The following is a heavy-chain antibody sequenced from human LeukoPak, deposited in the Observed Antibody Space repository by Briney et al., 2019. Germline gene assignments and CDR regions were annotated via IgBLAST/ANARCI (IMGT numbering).Heavy chain of an antibody. D-gene: IGHD6-19*01. Sequence: SETLSLTCAVYGGSFSGYYWSWIRQPPGKGLEWIGEINHSGSTNYNPSLKSRVTISVDTSKNQFSLKLSSVTAADTAVYYCARRYAVAEYDYYYMDVWGKGTTVTISS. V-gene: IGHV4-34*01. CDR2: INHSGST. J-gene: IGHJ6*03. CDR1: GGSFSGYY. CDR3: ARRYAVAEYDYYYMDV.